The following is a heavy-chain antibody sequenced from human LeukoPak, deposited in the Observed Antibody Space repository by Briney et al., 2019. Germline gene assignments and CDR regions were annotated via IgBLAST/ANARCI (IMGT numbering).Heavy chain of an antibody. CDR2: IYTSGST. CDR3: ARQKCTSTSCLTKNAFDI. CDR1: GSISSYY. D-gene: IGHD2-2*01. Sequence: SETLSLTCTVSGSISSYYWSWIRQPPGKGLEWIGYIYTSGSTNYNPSLKSRVTISVDTSKNQFSLDLSSVTAADTADYYCARQKCTSTSCLTKNAFDIWGQGTMVTVSS. J-gene: IGHJ3*02. V-gene: IGHV4-4*09.